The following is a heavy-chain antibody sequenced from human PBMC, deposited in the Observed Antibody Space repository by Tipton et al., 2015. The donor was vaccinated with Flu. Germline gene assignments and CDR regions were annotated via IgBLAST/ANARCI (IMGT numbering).Heavy chain of an antibody. D-gene: IGHD3-10*01. CDR1: GYSISSGYF. CDR3: ARHGEGTFDY. J-gene: IGHJ4*02. V-gene: IGHV4-38-2*01. Sequence: TLSLTCAVYGYSISSGYFWGWIRQPPGKGLEWIGTIHHRGTTYYNPSLKSRVTMLLDTSKNQFSLGLTSVTAADTAVYYCARHGEGTFDYWGQGTLVPVSS. CDR2: IHHRGTT.